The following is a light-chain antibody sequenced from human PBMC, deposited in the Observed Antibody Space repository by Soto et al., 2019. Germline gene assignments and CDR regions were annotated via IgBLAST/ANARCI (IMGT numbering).Light chain of an antibody. Sequence: DIPITPSPSTPAGTLRNRISIPFRASQSISSWLAWYQQKPGKAPTLLIYKASTLESGVPSRFSGSGSGTEFTLTISSLQPDDFATYYCQQYNPFSWTFGQGTKVDIK. CDR1: QSISSW. CDR2: KAS. CDR3: QQYNPFSWT. J-gene: IGKJ1*01. V-gene: IGKV1-5*03.